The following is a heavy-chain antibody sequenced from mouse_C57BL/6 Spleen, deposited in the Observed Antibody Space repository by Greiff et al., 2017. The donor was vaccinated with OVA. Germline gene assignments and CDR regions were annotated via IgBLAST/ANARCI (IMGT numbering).Heavy chain of an antibody. J-gene: IGHJ3*01. CDR2: ISSGGSYT. CDR3: ARHPTGTGFAY. V-gene: IGHV5-6*01. Sequence: EVQLVESGGDLVKPGGSLKLSCAASGFTFSSYGMSWVRQTPDKRLEWVATISSGGSYTYYPDSVKGRFTISRDNAKNTLYLQMSSLKSEDTAMYYCARHPTGTGFAYWGQGTLVTVSA. CDR1: GFTFSSYG. D-gene: IGHD4-1*02.